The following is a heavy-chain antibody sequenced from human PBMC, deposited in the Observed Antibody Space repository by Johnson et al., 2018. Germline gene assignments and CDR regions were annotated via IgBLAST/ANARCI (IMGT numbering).Heavy chain of an antibody. CDR3: ARDKAPYYFDWYFQF. CDR2: ISYDGSNK. V-gene: IGHV3-30*03. J-gene: IGHJ1*01. CDR1: GFNFNNYA. Sequence: HVQLVQSGGGVVQPGRSLRLSCAASGFNFNNYAMHWVRQAPGKGLEWVTFISYDGSNKYYADSVKGRFTVSRDNSKNTLFLQMNSLRGEDTAVYYCARDKAPYYFDWYFQFWGQGTLVTVSS. D-gene: IGHD3-22*01.